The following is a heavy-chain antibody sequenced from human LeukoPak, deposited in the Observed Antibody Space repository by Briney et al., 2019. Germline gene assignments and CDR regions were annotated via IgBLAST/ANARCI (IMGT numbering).Heavy chain of an antibody. Sequence: SETLSLTCAVYGGSFSGYFWSWIRQSPGKGLEWIGQINHERTANYNPSLESRVTVSVDTSKNQFSLKLSSVTAADTAVYYCARGTDSFINNTSPSAYDIWGQGTTVTVSS. CDR2: INHERTA. J-gene: IGHJ3*02. CDR3: ARGTDSFINNTSPSAYDI. V-gene: IGHV4-34*01. CDR1: GGSFSGYF. D-gene: IGHD1/OR15-1a*01.